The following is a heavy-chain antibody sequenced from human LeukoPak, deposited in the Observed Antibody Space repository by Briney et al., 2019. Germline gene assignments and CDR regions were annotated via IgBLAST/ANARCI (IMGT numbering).Heavy chain of an antibody. CDR2: IYYSGST. CDR1: GGSISSYY. V-gene: IGHV4-59*01. Sequence: SETLSLTCTVSGGSISSYYWSWIRQPPGKGLEWIGYIYYSGSTNYNPSLKSRVTISVDTSKNQFSLKLRSVTAADTAVYYCAADRTGLAFDIWGQGTMVTVSS. J-gene: IGHJ3*02. D-gene: IGHD3-22*01. CDR3: AADRTGLAFDI.